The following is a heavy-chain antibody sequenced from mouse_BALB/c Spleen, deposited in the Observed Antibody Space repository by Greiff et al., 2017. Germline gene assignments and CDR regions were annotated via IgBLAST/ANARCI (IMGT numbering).Heavy chain of an antibody. D-gene: IGHD1-1*01. CDR3: ARGKYYDGSSYGAMDY. Sequence: EVQLQESGPGLVKPSQSLSLTCTVTGYSITSDYAWNWIRQFPGNKLEWMGYISYSGSTSYNPSLKSRISITRDTSKNQFFLQLNSVTTEDTATYYCARGKYYDGSSYGAMDYWGQGTSVTVSS. V-gene: IGHV3-2*02. J-gene: IGHJ4*01. CDR2: ISYSGST. CDR1: GYSITSDYA.